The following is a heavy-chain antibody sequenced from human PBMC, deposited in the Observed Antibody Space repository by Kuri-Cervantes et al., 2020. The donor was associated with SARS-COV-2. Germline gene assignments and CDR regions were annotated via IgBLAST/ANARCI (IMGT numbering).Heavy chain of an antibody. Sequence: ASVKVSYKASGYTFTSYGISWVRQAPGQGLEWMGWISAYNGNTNYAQKLQGRVTMTTDTSTSTAYMDLRRLRSDDTAVYYCARDPNYDSSGYYGLTFDYWGQGTLVTVSS. CDR1: GYTFTSYG. CDR2: ISAYNGNT. V-gene: IGHV1-18*01. CDR3: ARDPNYDSSGYYGLTFDY. J-gene: IGHJ4*02. D-gene: IGHD3-22*01.